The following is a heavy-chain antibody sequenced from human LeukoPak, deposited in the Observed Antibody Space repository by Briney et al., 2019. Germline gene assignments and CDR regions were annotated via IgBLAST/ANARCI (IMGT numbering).Heavy chain of an antibody. D-gene: IGHD1-14*01. V-gene: IGHV4-59*01. J-gene: IGHJ6*02. CDR1: SRFINSYY. CDR3: GAKRYGRDYYCGMDV. Sequence: SESLSLTRSVTSRFINSYYWRWIRPPPGEGLEWNGYLPHSGSNDSHPSLRSRVTISLNTSKNQFTQRLTSVTAADTAVFYGGAKRYGRDYYCGMDVWGQGTTVTVS. CDR2: LPHSGSN.